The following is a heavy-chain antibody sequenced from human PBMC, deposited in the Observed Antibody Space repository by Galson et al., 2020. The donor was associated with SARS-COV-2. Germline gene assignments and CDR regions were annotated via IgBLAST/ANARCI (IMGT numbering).Heavy chain of an antibody. CDR1: GGSISSSSYY. CDR3: AREGYSSRWYEDY. V-gene: IGHV4-39*07. CDR2: IYYSGST. J-gene: IGHJ4*02. D-gene: IGHD6-19*01. Sequence: SETLSLTCTVSGGSISSSSYYWGWIRQPPGMGLEWIGSIYYSGSTYYNPSLKSRVTISVDTSKNQFSLKLSSVTAADTAVYYCAREGYSSRWYEDYWGQGTLVTVSS.